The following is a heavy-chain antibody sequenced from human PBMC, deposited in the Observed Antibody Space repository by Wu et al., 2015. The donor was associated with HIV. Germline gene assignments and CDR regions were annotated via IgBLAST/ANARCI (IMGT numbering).Heavy chain of an antibody. D-gene: IGHD3-10*01. V-gene: IGHV1-18*01. CDR3: ATHTSLYYGSGLTVFDP. CDR2: ISAYNGNT. Sequence: QVQLVQSGAEVKKPGASVKVSCKASGYTFTSYGISWVRQAPGQGLEWMGWISAYNGNTNYAQKLQGRVTMTTDTSTSTAYMELRSLRSDDTAVYYCATHTSLYYGSGLTVFDPWGQGTLVTVSS. J-gene: IGHJ5*02. CDR1: GYTFTSYG.